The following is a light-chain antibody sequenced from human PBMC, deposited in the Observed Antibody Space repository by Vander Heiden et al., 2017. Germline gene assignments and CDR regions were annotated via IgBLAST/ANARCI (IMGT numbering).Light chain of an antibody. CDR3: QQCFRGPLT. CDR1: QGISSD. J-gene: IGKJ4*01. Sequence: DIQMTQSPSSLSASIGDRVTITCRASQGISSDVNWFQQKPGKAPKLLIYGASRFSGSGSGTDFTLTISSLQPEDFATYFCQQCFRGPLTFGGGTKVEIK. CDR2: G. V-gene: IGKV1-39*01.